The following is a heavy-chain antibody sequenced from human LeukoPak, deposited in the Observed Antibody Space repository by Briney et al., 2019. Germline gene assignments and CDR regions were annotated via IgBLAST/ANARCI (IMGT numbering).Heavy chain of an antibody. CDR1: GFTFSSYE. V-gene: IGHV3-48*03. CDR2: ISSSGSTI. CDR3: ARSGWYADYFDY. Sequence: GGSLRLSCAASGFTFSSYEMNWVRRAPGKGLEWVSYISSSGSTIYYADSVKGRFTISRDNAKNSLYLQMNSLRAEDMALYYCARSGWYADYFDYWGQGTLVTVSS. D-gene: IGHD6-19*01. J-gene: IGHJ4*02.